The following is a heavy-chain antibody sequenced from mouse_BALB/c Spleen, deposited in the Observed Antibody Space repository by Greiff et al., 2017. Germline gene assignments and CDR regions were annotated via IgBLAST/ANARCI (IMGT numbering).Heavy chain of an antibody. D-gene: IGHD1-1*01. CDR1: GFAFSSYD. J-gene: IGHJ2*01. CDR2: ISSGGGST. V-gene: IGHV5-12-1*01. Sequence: EVQRVESGGGLVKPGGSLKLSCAASGFAFSSYDMSWVRQTPEKRLEWVAYISSGGGSTYYPDTVKGRFTISRDNAKNTLYLQMSSLKSEDTAMYYCARHEGTTDFDYWGQGTTLTVSS. CDR3: ARHEGTTDFDY.